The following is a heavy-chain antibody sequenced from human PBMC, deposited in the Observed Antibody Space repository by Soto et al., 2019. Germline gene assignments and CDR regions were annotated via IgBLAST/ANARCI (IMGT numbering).Heavy chain of an antibody. CDR2: ISPDNGNT. Sequence: ASVKVSCKASGYTFTIYGINWVRQAPGQGLEWMGWISPDNGNTNYAQKLQGRVTMTTDNSKNTLYLQMNSLRAEDTAVYYCAVRGVTNPLGYYYSMDVWGQGTTVTVS. V-gene: IGHV1-18*01. CDR1: GYTFTIYG. J-gene: IGHJ6*02. D-gene: IGHD3-10*01. CDR3: AVRGVTNPLGYYYSMDV.